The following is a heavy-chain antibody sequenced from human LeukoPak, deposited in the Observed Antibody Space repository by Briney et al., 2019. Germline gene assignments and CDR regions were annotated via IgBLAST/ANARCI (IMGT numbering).Heavy chain of an antibody. CDR1: GFTFSSYW. V-gene: IGHV3-7*03. D-gene: IGHD3-3*01. CDR3: ARESPSNYDFWSGYYSAFDI. Sequence: GGSLRLSCAASGFTFSSYWMSWVRQAPGKGLEWVANIKQDGSEKYYVDSVKGRLTISRDNAKNSLYLQMNTLRAEDTAVYYCARESPSNYDFWSGYYSAFDIWGQGTMVTVSS. CDR2: IKQDGSEK. J-gene: IGHJ3*02.